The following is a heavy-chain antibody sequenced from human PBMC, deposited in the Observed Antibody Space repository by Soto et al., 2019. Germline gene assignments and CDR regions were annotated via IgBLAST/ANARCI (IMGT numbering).Heavy chain of an antibody. D-gene: IGHD3-22*01. V-gene: IGHV3-74*01. CDR2: INSDGSST. CDR3: ASGGSGYYNY. J-gene: IGHJ4*02. Sequence: EVQLVESGGGLVQPGGSLRLSCAASGFTNGPYWMHWVRQVPGKGLVWLSRINSDGSSTNYADSVKGRFTISRDNAKSTLSLQMHSLRAEDTAVYYCASGGSGYYNYSGQGTLVTVSS. CDR1: GFTNGPYW.